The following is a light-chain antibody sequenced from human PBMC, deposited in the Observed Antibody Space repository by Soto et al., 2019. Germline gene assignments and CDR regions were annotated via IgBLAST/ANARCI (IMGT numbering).Light chain of an antibody. Sequence: EIVLTQSPVTLSLSPGERATLSCRASQSVSSTYLAWYQQKPGQAPRLLIYGASSRATGIPDRFSGSGSGTDFTLTISRLQPEDFAVYYCHHYGRSPGTFGQGTKVDIK. CDR2: GAS. J-gene: IGKJ1*01. CDR3: HHYGRSPGT. CDR1: QSVSSTY. V-gene: IGKV3-20*01.